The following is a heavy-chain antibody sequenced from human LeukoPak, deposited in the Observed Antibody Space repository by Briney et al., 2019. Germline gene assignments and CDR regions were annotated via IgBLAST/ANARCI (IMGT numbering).Heavy chain of an antibody. Sequence: SETLSLTCAVYGGSFSGYYWSWIRQPPGKGLEWIGEINHSGSTNYNPSLKSRVTISVDTSKNQFSLKLSSVTAADTAVYYCARGYTRNHVGYWGQGTLVTVSS. V-gene: IGHV4-34*01. CDR1: GGSFSGYY. J-gene: IGHJ4*02. CDR3: ARGYTRNHVGY. CDR2: INHSGST. D-gene: IGHD1-14*01.